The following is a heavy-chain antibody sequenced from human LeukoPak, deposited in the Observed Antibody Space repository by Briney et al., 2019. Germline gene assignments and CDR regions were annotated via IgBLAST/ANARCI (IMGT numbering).Heavy chain of an antibody. CDR1: GYTFTDYY. J-gene: IGHJ6*03. D-gene: IGHD6-19*01. Sequence: ASVKVSCKASGYTFTDYYMHWVRQAPGQGLEWMGGINPNSGGTNYAQKFQGRVTMTRDTSISTAYMELSRLRSDDTAVYYCARDPHIAVANYYYYYYMDVWGKGTTVTVSS. CDR3: ARDPHIAVANYYYYYYMDV. V-gene: IGHV1-2*02. CDR2: INPNSGGT.